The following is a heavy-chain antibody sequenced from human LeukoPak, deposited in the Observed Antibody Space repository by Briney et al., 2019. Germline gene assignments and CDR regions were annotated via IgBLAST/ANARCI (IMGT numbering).Heavy chain of an antibody. CDR3: ARVTAAGYPFDY. CDR2: IIPIFGTA. D-gene: IGHD6-13*01. V-gene: IGHV1-69*13. CDR1: GGTFSSYA. J-gene: IGHJ4*02. Sequence: VASVKVSCKASGGTFSSYAISWVRQAPGQGLEWMGGIIPIFGTANYAQKFQGRVTITADESTSTAYMELSSLRSEDTAVYYCARVTAAGYPFDYWGQGTLVTVSS.